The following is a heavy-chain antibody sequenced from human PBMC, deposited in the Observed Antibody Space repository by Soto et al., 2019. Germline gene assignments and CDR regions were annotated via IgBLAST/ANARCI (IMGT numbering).Heavy chain of an antibody. CDR3: ARSRFGLCSGDSCYSMSV. CDR2: ISHSGST. V-gene: IGHV4-4*02. CDR1: GGSVSSDDW. D-gene: IGHD2-15*01. J-gene: IGHJ4*02. Sequence: SETLSLTCAVSGGSVSSDDWWSWVRQPPGKGLEWIGEISHSGSTNYNPSLKSRVTISIDKSMNHFSLNLSSVTAADTAVYYRARSRFGLCSGDSCYSMSVWGQGSLVTVSS.